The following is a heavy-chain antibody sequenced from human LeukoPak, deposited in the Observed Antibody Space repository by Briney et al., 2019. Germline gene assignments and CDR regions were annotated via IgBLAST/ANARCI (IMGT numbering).Heavy chain of an antibody. CDR3: AREGLDI. CDR1: GYTYSSYG. V-gene: IGHV1-8*03. CDR2: INPNSGGT. D-gene: IGHD2-21*01. Sequence: GASVKVSCKASGYTYSSYGISWVRQAPGQGLEWMGWINPNSGGTNYAQKFQGRVTITTDTSVSTAYMELSSLRSEDTAVYYCAREGLDIWGQGTMVTVSS. J-gene: IGHJ3*02.